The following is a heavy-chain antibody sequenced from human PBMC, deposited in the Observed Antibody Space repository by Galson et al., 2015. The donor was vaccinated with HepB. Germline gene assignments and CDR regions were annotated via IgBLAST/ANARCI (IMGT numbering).Heavy chain of an antibody. CDR3: AREVSYDFWSGYYQERYYYYYMDV. V-gene: IGHV3-30*03. CDR2: ISYDGSNK. D-gene: IGHD3-3*01. CDR1: GSTFSSYG. Sequence: SLRLSCAASGSTFSSYGMHWVRQAPGKGLEWVAVISYDGSNKYYADSVKGRFTISRDNAKNSLYLQMNSLRAEDTAVYYCAREVSYDFWSGYYQERYYYYYMDVWGKGTTVTVSS. J-gene: IGHJ6*03.